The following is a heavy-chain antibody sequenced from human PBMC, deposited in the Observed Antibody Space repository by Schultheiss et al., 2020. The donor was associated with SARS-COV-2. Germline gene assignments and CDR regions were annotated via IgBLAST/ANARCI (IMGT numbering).Heavy chain of an antibody. CDR2: ISSSGSTI. CDR1: GFTFSTYE. CDR3: ARGRSGYYPYYFDY. D-gene: IGHD3-22*01. V-gene: IGHV3-48*03. Sequence: GGSLRLSCAASGFTFSTYEMNWVRQAPGKGLEWVSYISSSGSTIYYADSVKGRFTISRDNGKNSLYLQMNSLRAEDTAVYYCARGRSGYYPYYFDYWGQGTLVTVSS. J-gene: IGHJ4*02.